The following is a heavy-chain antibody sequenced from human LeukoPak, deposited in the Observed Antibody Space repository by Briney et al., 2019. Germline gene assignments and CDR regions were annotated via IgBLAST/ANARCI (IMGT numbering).Heavy chain of an antibody. J-gene: IGHJ4*02. CDR1: GFTFSNYW. CDR3: ARSGSDFDY. Sequence: GGSLRLSCEASGFTFSNYWMSWVRQTPGKGLEWVANIKEDGSEKNYVDSVKGRFTLSRDNAKNSLYLQMNSLRAEDTAVYYCARSGSDFDYWGQGTLVSVTS. V-gene: IGHV3-7*01. CDR2: IKEDGSEK. D-gene: IGHD3-3*01.